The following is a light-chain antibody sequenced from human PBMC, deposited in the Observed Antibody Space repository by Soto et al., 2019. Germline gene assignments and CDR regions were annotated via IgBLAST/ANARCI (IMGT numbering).Light chain of an antibody. V-gene: IGKV1-5*03. J-gene: IGKJ1*01. Sequence: DIQMTQSPSTLSASVGDRVIITCRASQSINSWLAWYQQKPGKAPNLLIYQADSLESGVPSRFSGSGSGKEFNLTIFSLQPDDFATYYCQQYHTYSTFGQGTKVEIK. CDR1: QSINSW. CDR2: QAD. CDR3: QQYHTYST.